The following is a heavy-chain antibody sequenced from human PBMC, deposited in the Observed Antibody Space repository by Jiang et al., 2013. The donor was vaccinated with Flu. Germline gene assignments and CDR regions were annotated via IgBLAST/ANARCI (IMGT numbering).Heavy chain of an antibody. J-gene: IGHJ5*02. CDR1: GGSISSSSYY. V-gene: IGHV4-39*01. CDR2: IYYSGST. Sequence: ELLKPSETLSLTCTVSGGSISSSSYYWGWIRQPPGKGLEWIGSIYYSGSTYYNPSLKSRVTISVDTSKNQFSLKLSSVTAADTAVYYCARHERYYDSSGYPSGGYNWFDPWGQGTLVTVSS. D-gene: IGHD3-22*01. CDR3: ARHERYYDSSGYPSGGYNWFDP.